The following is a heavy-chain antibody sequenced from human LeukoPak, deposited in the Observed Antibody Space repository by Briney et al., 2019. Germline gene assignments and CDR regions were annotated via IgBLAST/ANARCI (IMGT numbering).Heavy chain of an antibody. V-gene: IGHV1-2*02. Sequence: ASVKVSCKTSGYTFTGYYMHWVRQAPGQGLEWMGWINPNSGGTNYAQKFQGRVTMTRDTSISTAYMELSSLRSEDTAVYYCARDQYGSGSYPPYFDYWGQGTLVTVSS. CDR3: ARDQYGSGSYPPYFDY. J-gene: IGHJ4*02. CDR1: GYTFTGYY. CDR2: INPNSGGT. D-gene: IGHD3-10*01.